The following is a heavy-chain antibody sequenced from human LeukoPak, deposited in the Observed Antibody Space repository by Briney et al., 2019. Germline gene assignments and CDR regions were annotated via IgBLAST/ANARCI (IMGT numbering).Heavy chain of an antibody. CDR1: GFIFRDYW. D-gene: IGHD1-1*01. CDR2: IRYDGSNK. Sequence: PGGSLRLSCATSGFIFRDYWMSWVRQVPGKGLEWVAFIRYDGSNKYYADSVKGRFTISRDNAKKSLYLQMNSLRAEDTAVYYCAKATYGGYGDYWGQGTLVTVSS. V-gene: IGHV3-30*02. J-gene: IGHJ4*02. CDR3: AKATYGGYGDY.